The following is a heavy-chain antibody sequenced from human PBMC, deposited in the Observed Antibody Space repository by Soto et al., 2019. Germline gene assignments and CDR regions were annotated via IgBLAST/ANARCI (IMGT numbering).Heavy chain of an antibody. CDR1: GFTFSSYA. CDR2: ISGSGGST. Sequence: EVQLLESGGGLVQPGGSLRLSCAASGFTFSSYAMSWVRQAPGKGLEWVSAISGSGGSTYYADSVKGRFAISRDNSKNTLYLQMNSLRAEDTAVYYCAKDSAYYDSSGHDYWGQGTLVTVSS. D-gene: IGHD3-22*01. CDR3: AKDSAYYDSSGHDY. V-gene: IGHV3-23*01. J-gene: IGHJ4*02.